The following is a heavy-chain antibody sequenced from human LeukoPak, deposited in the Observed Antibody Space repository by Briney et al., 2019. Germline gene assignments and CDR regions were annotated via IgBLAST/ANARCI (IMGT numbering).Heavy chain of an antibody. CDR2: IKPDGRET. V-gene: IGHV3-7*04. Sequence: GGSLRLPCAASGFTFSTYWMTWVRQAPGKGLEWVGNIKPDGRETYFVDSVKGRFTISRDNAQNSLYLQMNSLRAEDTALYYCARDYYASGSHDYWGQGTLVTVSA. CDR3: ARDYYASGSHDY. CDR1: GFTFSTYW. J-gene: IGHJ4*02. D-gene: IGHD3-10*01.